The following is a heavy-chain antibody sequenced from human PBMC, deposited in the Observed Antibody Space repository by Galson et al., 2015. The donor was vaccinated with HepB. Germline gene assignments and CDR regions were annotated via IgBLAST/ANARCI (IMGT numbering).Heavy chain of an antibody. Sequence: SLRLSCAASGFTFSNYGMHWVRQAPGKGLEWVAVISYDGSNKYYADSVKGRFDISRDNSKNTLYLQMNSLRAEDTAFYYCAKDPYLYSALAGTMAGFDYWGQGTLVTVSS. D-gene: IGHD6-19*01. CDR2: ISYDGSNK. CDR1: GFTFSNYG. CDR3: AKDPYLYSALAGTMAGFDY. J-gene: IGHJ4*02. V-gene: IGHV3-30*18.